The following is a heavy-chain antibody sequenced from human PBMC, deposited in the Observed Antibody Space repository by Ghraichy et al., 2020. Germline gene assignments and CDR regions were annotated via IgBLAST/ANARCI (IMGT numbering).Heavy chain of an antibody. CDR2: ISGSGGST. J-gene: IGHJ5*02. CDR3: GKVSFDP. V-gene: IGHV3-23*01. Sequence: GGSLRLSCTTSGFTFSSYGMSWVRQAPGKGLEWVSAISGSGGSTYYADSVKGRFTFSRDNSKNTLFLQMNSLRAEDTAVYYCGKVSFDPWGQGTLVTVSS. CDR1: GFTFSSYG.